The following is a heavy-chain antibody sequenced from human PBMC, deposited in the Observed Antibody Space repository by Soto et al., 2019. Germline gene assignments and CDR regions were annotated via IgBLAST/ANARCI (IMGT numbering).Heavy chain of an antibody. J-gene: IGHJ4*02. V-gene: IGHV3-23*01. CDR1: GFTFSDYA. CDR3: AKLLRPGLQLVAF. CDR2: ISSSGDHT. Sequence: EVQLLESGGGLVQPGGSLRLSCAASGFTFSDYAMSWVRQAPGKGLDWVSAISSSGDHTFYADSVKGRFTISRDNSKNTLYLKVNSLRAEDTAVYYCAKLLRPGLQLVAFWGQGTLVTVSS. D-gene: IGHD1-1*01.